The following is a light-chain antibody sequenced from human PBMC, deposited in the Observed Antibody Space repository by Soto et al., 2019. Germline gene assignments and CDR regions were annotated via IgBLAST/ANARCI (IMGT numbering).Light chain of an antibody. V-gene: IGKV3-15*01. CDR2: GAS. CDR3: QQDNNWPPLT. J-gene: IGKJ4*01. CDR1: QSVSVN. Sequence: EIVMTQSPATLSVSPGERATLSCRASQSVSVNLAWYQQKPGQPPRLLIYGASTRATGIPARFSSSGSGTEFTLTINSLQSEDFAVYYCQQDNNWPPLTFGGGTKVEIK.